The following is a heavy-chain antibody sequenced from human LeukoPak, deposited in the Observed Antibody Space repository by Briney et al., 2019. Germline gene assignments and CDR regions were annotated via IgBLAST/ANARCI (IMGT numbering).Heavy chain of an antibody. CDR1: GGSISTYY. D-gene: IGHD2-2*01. V-gene: IGHV4-59*01. J-gene: IGHJ4*02. Sequence: SETLSLTCTVSGGSISTYYWNWIRQPPGKGLEWIGYIYHSGSTNYNPSLQSRVTISVDTSKNQFSLNLNSVTAADTAVYYCAKDRSHFTDIVVIPYWGQGTLVTVSS. CDR3: AKDRSHFTDIVVIPY. CDR2: IYHSGST.